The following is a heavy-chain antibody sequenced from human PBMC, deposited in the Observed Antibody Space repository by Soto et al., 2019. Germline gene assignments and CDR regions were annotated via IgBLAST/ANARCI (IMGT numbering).Heavy chain of an antibody. V-gene: IGHV4-31*02. CDR1: GGSISSSSYY. CDR2: IYYSGST. D-gene: IGHD7-27*01. J-gene: IGHJ4*02. Sequence: TLSLTFTLPGGSISSSSYYWSLVRHHPGKGLEWIGYIYYSGSTYYNQSLKSRVTISVDTYKNQFSLKLSSVTAADTPVYYCARELGTTPYYFDYWGQGTLVPESS. CDR3: ARELGTTPYYFDY.